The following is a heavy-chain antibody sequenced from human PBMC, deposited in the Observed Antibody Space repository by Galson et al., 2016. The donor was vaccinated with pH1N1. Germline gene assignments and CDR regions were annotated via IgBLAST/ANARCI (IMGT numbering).Heavy chain of an antibody. V-gene: IGHV3-11*01. CDR3: ARVLSTTGTTWFYYYYMDV. CDR1: GFSITDYY. D-gene: IGHD1-1*01. Sequence: SLRLSCAASGFSITDYYLSWVRQAPGKGLEWVAYISSSGGTTMYSNSVQGRFTISRDNAKNSMSLQMYSLRAEDTAVYYCARVLSTTGTTWFYYYYMDVWGRGTTVTVSS. J-gene: IGHJ6*03. CDR2: ISSSGGTT.